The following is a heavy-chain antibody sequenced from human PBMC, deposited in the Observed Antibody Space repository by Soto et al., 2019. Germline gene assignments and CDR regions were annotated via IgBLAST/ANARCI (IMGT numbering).Heavy chain of an antibody. Sequence: ASVKVSCKASGYTFTSYAMHWVRQAPGQRLEGMGWINAGNGNTKYSQKFQGRVTITRDTSASTAYMEMSSLRSEDTAVYYCARGGGGVGATTDAFDIWGQGTMVTVSS. CDR2: INAGNGNT. V-gene: IGHV1-3*01. CDR3: ARGGGGVGATTDAFDI. D-gene: IGHD1-26*01. J-gene: IGHJ3*02. CDR1: GYTFTSYA.